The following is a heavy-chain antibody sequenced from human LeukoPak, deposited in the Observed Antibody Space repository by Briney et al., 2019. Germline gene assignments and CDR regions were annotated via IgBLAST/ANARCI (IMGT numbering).Heavy chain of an antibody. J-gene: IGHJ4*02. CDR1: GGSFSGYY. CDR2: INHSGST. V-gene: IGHV4-34*01. CDR3: ARLPYYYDSSGYYYFSFDY. D-gene: IGHD3-22*01. Sequence: PSETLSLTCAVYGGSFSGYYWSWIRQPPGKGLEWIGEINHSGSTNYNPSLKSRVTISVDTSKNQFSQKLSSVTAADTAVYYCARLPYYYDSSGYYYFSFDYWGQGTLVTVSS.